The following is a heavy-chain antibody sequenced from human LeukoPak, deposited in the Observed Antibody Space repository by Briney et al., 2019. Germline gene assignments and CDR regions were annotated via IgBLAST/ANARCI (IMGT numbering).Heavy chain of an antibody. V-gene: IGHV3-30*03. J-gene: IGHJ6*03. CDR1: GFTFSSYG. D-gene: IGHD3-10*01. Sequence: PGRSLRLSCAASGFTFSSYGMHWVRQAPGKGLEWVAVISYDGSNEYYADSVKGRFTISRDNSKNTLYLQMNSLRAEDTAVYYCARWGSSTGYYYMDVWGKGTTVTVSS. CDR2: ISYDGSNE. CDR3: ARWGSSTGYYYMDV.